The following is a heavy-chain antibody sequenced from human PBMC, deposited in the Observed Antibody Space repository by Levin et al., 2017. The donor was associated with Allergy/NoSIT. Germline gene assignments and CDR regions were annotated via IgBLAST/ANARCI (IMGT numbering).Heavy chain of an antibody. CDR1: GFTFSDYY. J-gene: IGHJ6*02. CDR2: ISSSGSTI. Sequence: GGSLRLSCAASGFTFSDYYMSWIRQAPGKGLEWVSYISSSGSTIYYADSVKGRFTISRDNAKNSLYLQMNSLRAEDTAVYYCARDESITIFPGRHPYYYYGMDVWGQGTTVTVSS. CDR3: ARDESITIFPGRHPYYYYGMDV. D-gene: IGHD3-3*01. V-gene: IGHV3-11*01.